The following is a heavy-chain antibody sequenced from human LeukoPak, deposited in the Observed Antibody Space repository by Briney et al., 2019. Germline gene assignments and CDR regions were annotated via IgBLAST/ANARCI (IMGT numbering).Heavy chain of an antibody. CDR1: GGSMYSYH. Sequence: SETLSLTCTVSGGSMYSYHWGWIRQPPGKGLGWIGYIYYSGSTNYNPSLKSRVTISADTSKNQFSLKLSYVTAADTAMYYCAKYSGSYDWFDPWGQGTLVTVSS. D-gene: IGHD1-26*01. CDR3: AKYSGSYDWFDP. J-gene: IGHJ5*02. V-gene: IGHV4-59*01. CDR2: IYYSGST.